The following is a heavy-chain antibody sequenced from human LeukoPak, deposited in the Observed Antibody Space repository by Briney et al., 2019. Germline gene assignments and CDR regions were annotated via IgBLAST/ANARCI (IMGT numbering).Heavy chain of an antibody. V-gene: IGHV4-34*01. Sequence: SETLSLTCAVYGGSFSGYYWSWIRQPPGKGLEWIGEINHSGSTNYNPSLKRRVTISVDTSKNQFSLKLSSVTAADTAVYYCARDGYNPIDYWGQGTLVTVSS. CDR3: ARDGYNPIDY. CDR2: INHSGST. J-gene: IGHJ4*02. CDR1: GGSFSGYY. D-gene: IGHD5-24*01.